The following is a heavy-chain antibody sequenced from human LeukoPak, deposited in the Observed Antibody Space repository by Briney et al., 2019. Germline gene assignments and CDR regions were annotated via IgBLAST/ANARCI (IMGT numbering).Heavy chain of an antibody. CDR2: INHRGST. Sequence: SETLSLTCAVYGGSFSGYYWSWIRQPPGKGLEWIGEINHRGSTNYNPSLKSRVTISVDTSKNQFSLKLSSVTAADTAVYYCARGGGWELQPFDYWGQGTLVTVSS. V-gene: IGHV4-34*01. CDR3: ARGGGWELQPFDY. CDR1: GGSFSGYY. D-gene: IGHD1-26*01. J-gene: IGHJ4*02.